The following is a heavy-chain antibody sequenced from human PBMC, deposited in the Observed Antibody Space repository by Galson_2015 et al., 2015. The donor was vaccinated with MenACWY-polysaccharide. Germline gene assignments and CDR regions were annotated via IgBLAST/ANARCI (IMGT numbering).Heavy chain of an antibody. CDR1: GYSFSSYD. D-gene: IGHD6-13*01. CDR3: ARGMESSSWYGDYYYYGMDV. J-gene: IGHJ6*02. CDR2: MNPNSGNT. Sequence: SVKVSCKASGYSFSSYDTNWVRQTTGQGLEWMGWMNPNSGNTGYAQKFQGRVTMTRNTSITTAYMELSSLRSEDTAVYYCARGMESSSWYGDYYYYGMDVWGQGTTVTVSS. V-gene: IGHV1-8*01.